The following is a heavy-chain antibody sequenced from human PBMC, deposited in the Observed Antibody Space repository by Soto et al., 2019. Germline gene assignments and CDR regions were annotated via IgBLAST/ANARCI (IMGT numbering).Heavy chain of an antibody. CDR1: GFTFSSYA. CDR3: AKTPFDKWCYPYYYYYYGMDV. J-gene: IGHJ6*02. Sequence: EVQLLESGGGLVQPGGSLRLSCAASGFTFSSYAMSWVRQAPGKGLEWVSAISGSGGSTYYADSVKGRFTISRDNSKKQPDLQKDSPKSEDNGVFYCAKTPFDKWCYPYYYYYYGMDVWGQGTTVTVSS. CDR2: ISGSGGST. D-gene: IGHD2-15*01. V-gene: IGHV3-23*01.